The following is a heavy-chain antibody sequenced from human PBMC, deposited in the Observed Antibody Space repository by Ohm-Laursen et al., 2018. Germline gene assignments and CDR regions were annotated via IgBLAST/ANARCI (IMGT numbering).Heavy chain of an antibody. V-gene: IGHV4-4*07. CDR3: ATELGHY. CDR1: GGSISSYY. J-gene: IGHJ4*02. D-gene: IGHD6-6*01. Sequence: GTLSLTWPVSGGSISSYYWSWIRQPAGKGLEWIGRINISGTNYNPSLKSRVTMSVDTSKNQFSLNLSSVTAADTAVYYCATELGHYWGQGTLVTVSS. CDR2: INISGT.